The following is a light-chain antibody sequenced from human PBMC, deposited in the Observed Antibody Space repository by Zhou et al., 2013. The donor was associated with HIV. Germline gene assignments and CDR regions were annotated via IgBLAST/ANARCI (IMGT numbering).Light chain of an antibody. CDR2: GAS. V-gene: IGKV3-15*01. Sequence: EIVLTQSPATLSLSPGERATLSCRASQSVSRYLAWYQQKAGQAPRLLIYGASIRATGIPARFSGSGSWTEFTLTISSMQSEDFAVYYCQQYHNWPPALTFGGGTEVEIK. CDR3: QQYHNWPPALT. CDR1: QSVSRY. J-gene: IGKJ4*01.